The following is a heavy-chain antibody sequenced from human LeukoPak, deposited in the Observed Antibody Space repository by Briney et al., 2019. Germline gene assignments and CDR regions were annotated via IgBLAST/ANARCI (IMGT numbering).Heavy chain of an antibody. CDR3: ARTPCTNGVCYMGEYFDY. V-gene: IGHV3-74*01. CDR2: INSDGSST. Sequence: GSLRLSCAASGFTFSSYWMHWVRQAPGKGLVWVSRINSDGSSTSYADSVKGRFTISRDNAKNTLYLQMNSLRAEDTAVYYCARTPCTNGVCYMGEYFDYWGQGTLVTVSS. J-gene: IGHJ4*02. D-gene: IGHD2-8*01. CDR1: GFTFSSYW.